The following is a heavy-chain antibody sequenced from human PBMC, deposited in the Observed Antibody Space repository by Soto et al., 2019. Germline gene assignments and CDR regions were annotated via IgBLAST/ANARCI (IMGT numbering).Heavy chain of an antibody. D-gene: IGHD2-15*01. Sequence: ASLKVSCKASGYTFTSYGISWVRQAPGQGLEWMGWISAYNGNTNYAQKLQGRVTMTTDTSTSTAYMELRSLRSDDTAVYYCARDTLGYCSGGSCHYWGQGTLVTVSS. CDR2: ISAYNGNT. CDR1: GYTFTSYG. CDR3: ARDTLGYCSGGSCHY. J-gene: IGHJ4*02. V-gene: IGHV1-18*01.